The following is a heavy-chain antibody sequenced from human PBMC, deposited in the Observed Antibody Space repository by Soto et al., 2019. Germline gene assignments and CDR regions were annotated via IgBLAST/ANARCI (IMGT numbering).Heavy chain of an antibody. CDR2: IYYSGTT. CDR3: XXXXXXXXXXXFDY. CDR1: GDSISSGGYY. J-gene: IGHJ4*02. V-gene: IGHV4-31*01. Sequence: QVQLQESGPGLVKPSQTLSLTCTVSGDSISSGGYYWSWIRQHPGKGLEWIGYIYYSGTTYYNPXXXXXXXXXXXXXXXXXXXXXXXXXXXXXXXXXXXXXXXXXXXXXFDYWGQGTLVTVSS.